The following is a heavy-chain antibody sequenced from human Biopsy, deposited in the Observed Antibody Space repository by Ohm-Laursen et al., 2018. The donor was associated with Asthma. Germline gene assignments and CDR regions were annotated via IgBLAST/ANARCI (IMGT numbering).Heavy chain of an antibody. CDR2: ITGSGGFT. V-gene: IGHV3-23*01. CDR1: GFTFGDYW. CDR3: ARDIVATMIGYYYYGMDV. J-gene: IGHJ6*02. Sequence: SLRLSCAASGFTFGDYWMSWVRQAPGKGLEWVSSITGSGGFTYYADSVKGRFIISRDNSKNTLYLQMDSLRAEDTAVYYCARDIVATMIGYYYYGMDVWGQGTTVTVSS. D-gene: IGHD5-12*01.